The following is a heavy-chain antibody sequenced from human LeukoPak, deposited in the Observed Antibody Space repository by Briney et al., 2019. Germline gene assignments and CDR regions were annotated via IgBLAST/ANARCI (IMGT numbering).Heavy chain of an antibody. Sequence: ASVKVSCKASGYTFTDSYIHWVRQAPGQGLEWMGWISPDTGVTNCAQNFQGRVTLTRDTSISSAYMELSRLTSDDTAVYYCSRRGSTTSYWGQGTLVTVSS. J-gene: IGHJ4*02. V-gene: IGHV1-2*02. CDR2: ISPDTGVT. CDR1: GYTFTDSY. CDR3: SRRGSTTSY. D-gene: IGHD1-26*01.